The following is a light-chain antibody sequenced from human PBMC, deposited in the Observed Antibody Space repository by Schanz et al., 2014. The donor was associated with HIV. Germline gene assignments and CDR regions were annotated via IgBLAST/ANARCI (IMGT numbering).Light chain of an antibody. V-gene: IGLV1-40*01. CDR1: SSNIGADYD. J-gene: IGLJ2*01. CDR2: RNS. Sequence: QSVLTQPPSVSGAPGQRVTISCTGSSSNIGADYDVHWYQQLPGTAPKLLIYRNSNRPSGVPDRFSGSKSGTSASLAITGLQAEDEANYYCQSYDSSLSGPVFGGGTKLTVL. CDR3: QSYDSSLSGPV.